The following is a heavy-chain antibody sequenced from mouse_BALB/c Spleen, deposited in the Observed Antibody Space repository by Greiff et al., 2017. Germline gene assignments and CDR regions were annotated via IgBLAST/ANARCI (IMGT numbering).Heavy chain of an antibody. CDR1: GFSLTGYG. J-gene: IGHJ1*01. Sequence: VQVVESGPGLVAPSQSLSITCTVSGFSLTGYGVNWVRQPPGKGLEWLGMIWGDGSTDYNLALKSRLSISKDNSKSQVFLKMNSLQTDDTARYYCARALTAYWYFDVWGAGTTGTVAS. D-gene: IGHD1-2*01. CDR2: IWGDGST. CDR3: ARALTAYWYFDV. V-gene: IGHV2-6-7*01.